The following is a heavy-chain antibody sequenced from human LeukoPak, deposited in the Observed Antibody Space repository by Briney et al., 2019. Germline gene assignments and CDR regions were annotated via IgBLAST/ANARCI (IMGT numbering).Heavy chain of an antibody. Sequence: PSETLSLTCAVYGGSFSGYYWSWIRQPPGKGLEWIGEINHSGSTNYNPSLKSRVTISVDTSKNQFSLKLSSVTAADTAVYYCARVRYYYDSSGYYSLRGYFDYWGQGTLVTVSS. CDR2: INHSGST. D-gene: IGHD3-22*01. CDR3: ARVRYYYDSSGYYSLRGYFDY. V-gene: IGHV4-34*01. CDR1: GGSFSGYY. J-gene: IGHJ4*02.